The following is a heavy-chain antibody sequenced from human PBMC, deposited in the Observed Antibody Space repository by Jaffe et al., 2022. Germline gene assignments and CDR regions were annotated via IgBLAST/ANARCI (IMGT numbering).Heavy chain of an antibody. Sequence: VQLVESGGGLVQPGGSLRLACAASGFSINNYWMSWVRQAPGRGLEWVINLNQDGSVRSNVDSVKGRFTISRDNTKNLVSVQMNSLRVEDTAIYYCARELRRDNYINEGFDFWGQGTMVTVSS. CDR1: GFSINNYW. CDR3: ARELRRDNYINEGFDF. D-gene: IGHD4-4*01. V-gene: IGHV3-7*05. J-gene: IGHJ3*01. CDR2: LNQDGSVR.